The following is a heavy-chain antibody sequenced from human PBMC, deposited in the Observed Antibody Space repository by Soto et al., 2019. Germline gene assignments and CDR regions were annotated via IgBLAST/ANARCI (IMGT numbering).Heavy chain of an antibody. D-gene: IGHD4-17*01. V-gene: IGHV4-61*01. CDR1: GGYVSNKTYY. CDR2: VYYSGTT. Sequence: PSETLSLTCSVSGGYVSNKTYYWSWIRQPPGKRLEWIGYVYYSGTTNYNPSLKSRFTISVDLSKNQFSLRLSSVTTADTALYYCARTTAVPNTLRSRYFFDYCGQGTLVTVSS. J-gene: IGHJ4*02. CDR3: ARTTAVPNTLRSRYFFDY.